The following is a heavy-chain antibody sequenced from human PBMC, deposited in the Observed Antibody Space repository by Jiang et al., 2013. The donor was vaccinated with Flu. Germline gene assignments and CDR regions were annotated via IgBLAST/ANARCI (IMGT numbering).Heavy chain of an antibody. V-gene: IGHV1-46*02. D-gene: IGHD3-10*01. CDR2: MNPSDGAR. Sequence: SGAEVKKPGASVNIACKTSGYTFNDHHMHWVRQAPGQGLEWMGIMNPSDGARTYAQRFKGRASMTTDRSASTFYMELRGLRSEDTAVYYCVRDPFGSEIYQRYWGQGTLVIVSS. CDR3: VRDPFGSEIYQRY. CDR1: GYTFNDHH. J-gene: IGHJ4*02.